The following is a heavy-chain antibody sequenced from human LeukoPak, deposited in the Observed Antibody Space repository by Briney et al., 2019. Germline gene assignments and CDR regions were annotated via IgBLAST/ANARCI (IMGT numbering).Heavy chain of an antibody. CDR1: GGSISSGGYS. J-gene: IGHJ5*02. V-gene: IGHV4-30-4*07. CDR3: ARAKPLWFGDRDWFDP. D-gene: IGHD3-10*01. Sequence: PSETLSLTCAVSGGSISSGGYSWSWIRQPPGKGLEWIGYIYYSGSTYYNPSLKSRVTISVDTSKNQFSLKLSSVTAADTAVYYCARAKPLWFGDRDWFDPWGQGTLVTVSS. CDR2: IYYSGST.